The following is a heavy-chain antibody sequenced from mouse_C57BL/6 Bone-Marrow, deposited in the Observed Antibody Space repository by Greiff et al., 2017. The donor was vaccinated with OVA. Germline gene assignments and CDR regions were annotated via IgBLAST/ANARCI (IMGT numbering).Heavy chain of an antibody. CDR3: ARWGYLLLYFDY. Sequence: QVQLQQPGAELVRPGSSVKLSCKASGYTFTSYWMHWVKQRPIQGLEWIGNIDPSDSDTHYNQKFKDKATLTVDKSSSTAYMQLSRLTSEDSAVYYCARWGYLLLYFDYWGQGTTLTVSS. D-gene: IGHD1-1*01. CDR1: GYTFTSYW. V-gene: IGHV1-52*01. CDR2: IDPSDSDT. J-gene: IGHJ2*01.